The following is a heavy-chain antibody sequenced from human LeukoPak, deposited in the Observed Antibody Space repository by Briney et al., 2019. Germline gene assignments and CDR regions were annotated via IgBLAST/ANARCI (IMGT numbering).Heavy chain of an antibody. CDR3: ARDQVVVAAKSWFDP. CDR2: ISGSGGST. CDR1: GFTFSSYA. V-gene: IGHV3-23*01. J-gene: IGHJ5*02. D-gene: IGHD2-15*01. Sequence: PGGSLRLSCAASGFTFSSYAMSWVRQAPGKGLEWVSAISGSGGSTYYADSVKGRFTISRDNSKNTLYLQMNSLRAEDTAVYYCARDQVVVAAKSWFDPWGQGTLVTVSS.